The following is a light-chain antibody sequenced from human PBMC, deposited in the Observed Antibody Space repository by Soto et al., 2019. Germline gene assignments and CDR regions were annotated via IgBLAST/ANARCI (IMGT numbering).Light chain of an antibody. V-gene: IGKV3-20*01. CDR1: QSVRTTY. Sequence: EIVLTQSPDTLSLSPGERATLSCRASQSVRTTYLAWYQQKPGQAPRLLIYNASNRTTGIPDRFSGSGSGTDFTLTINRLEPADFAVYYCHQYGISPFGGGTRLEIK. CDR3: HQYGISP. J-gene: IGKJ5*01. CDR2: NAS.